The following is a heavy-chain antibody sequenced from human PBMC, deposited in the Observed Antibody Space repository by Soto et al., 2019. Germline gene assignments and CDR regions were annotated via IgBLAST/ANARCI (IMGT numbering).Heavy chain of an antibody. Sequence: GGSRRLSCAASVLSVSSHWNRWVRKAPGQGLEWVANIKQDGSEKYYVDSVKGRFTISRDNAKNSLYLQMNSLRAEDTAVYYCARDRPHFDWLLRYYFDYWGQGTLVTVSS. D-gene: IGHD3-9*01. J-gene: IGHJ4*02. V-gene: IGHV3-7*03. CDR2: IKQDGSEK. CDR1: VLSVSSHW. CDR3: ARDRPHFDWLLRYYFDY.